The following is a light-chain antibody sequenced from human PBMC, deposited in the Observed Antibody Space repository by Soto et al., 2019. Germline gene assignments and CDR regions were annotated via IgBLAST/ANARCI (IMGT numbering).Light chain of an antibody. CDR2: DNN. J-gene: IGLJ3*02. V-gene: IGLV1-51*01. CDR1: NSNIANNY. Sequence: QSALTQPPSVSAAPGQRVTISCSGSNSNIANNYVSWYQHLPGTGPKLLIYDNNKRPSGISDRFSASKSGTSATLAITGLQTGDEGHYYCGTWDRNLRIGVFGGGTKLTVL. CDR3: GTWDRNLRIGV.